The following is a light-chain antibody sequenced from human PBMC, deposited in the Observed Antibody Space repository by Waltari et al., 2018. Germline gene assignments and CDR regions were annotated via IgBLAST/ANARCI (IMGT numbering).Light chain of an antibody. CDR2: DVS. J-gene: IGLJ2*01. Sequence: ALTKPASVSGSPRQPTTISCTGTSNDDGCNYYLCWYQQHPGKAPKLLIYDVSKRPSGIAYRFSGSRSGNTASLTISGLQADDEADYYCSSYAGSSTLLFGGGTKVTVL. V-gene: IGLV2-14*03. CDR1: SNDDGCNYY. CDR3: SSYAGSSTLL.